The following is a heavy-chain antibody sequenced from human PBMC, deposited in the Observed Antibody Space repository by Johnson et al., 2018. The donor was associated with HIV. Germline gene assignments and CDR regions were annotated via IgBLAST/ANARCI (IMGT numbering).Heavy chain of an antibody. CDR3: EREFGQASSYAFDI. CDR2: IGTAGDT. Sequence: VQLVESGGGLVQPGGSLRLSCAASGFTFSSYDMHWVRQATGKGLEWVSAIGTAGDTYYPGSVKGRFTISRDRSKNTVSLQMNSLRVEDTAVYYCEREFGQASSYAFDIWGQGTMVTVSS. J-gene: IGHJ3*02. V-gene: IGHV3-13*01. CDR1: GFTFSSYD. D-gene: IGHD3/OR15-3a*01.